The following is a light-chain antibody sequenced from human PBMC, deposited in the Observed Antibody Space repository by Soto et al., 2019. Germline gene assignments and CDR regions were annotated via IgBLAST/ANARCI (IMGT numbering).Light chain of an antibody. V-gene: IGKV3-20*01. CDR2: GAS. J-gene: IGKJ1*01. Sequence: EIVLAQSPATLSLSPGERATLSCRASQSVSIYLAWYQQKPGQAPRLLIYGASSRAAGISDRFRGSGSGTDFTLTISRLEPGDFAVYYCQQYASSSWTFGQGTKVDIK. CDR1: QSVSIY. CDR3: QQYASSSWT.